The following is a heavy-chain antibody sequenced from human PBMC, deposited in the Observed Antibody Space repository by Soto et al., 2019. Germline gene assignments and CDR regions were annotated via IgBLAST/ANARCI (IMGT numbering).Heavy chain of an antibody. CDR3: ARGSCRSRSCYGFDY. J-gene: IGHJ4*02. Sequence: SETLSLTCTVSGGSLSSYYWSWIRQPAGKGLEWIGRISTSGSTNYNPSLKSRVTMSVDTSKNQFSLRLSSVTAADTAVYYCARGSCRSRSCYGFDYWGQGTLVTVSS. D-gene: IGHD2-2*01. V-gene: IGHV4-4*07. CDR1: GGSLSSYY. CDR2: ISTSGST.